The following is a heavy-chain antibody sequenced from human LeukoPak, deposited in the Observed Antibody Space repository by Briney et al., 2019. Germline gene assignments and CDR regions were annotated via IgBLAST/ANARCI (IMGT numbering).Heavy chain of an antibody. CDR1: GYTLTELS. CDR3: ATVVVITTHDIWFDP. D-gene: IGHD3-10*01. J-gene: IGHJ5*02. CDR2: FDPEDGET. V-gene: IGHV1-24*01. Sequence: ASVKVSCKVSGYTLTELSMHWVRQAPGKALEWMGGFDPEDGETIYAQKFQGRVTMTEDTSTDTAYMELSSLRSEDTAVYYCATVVVITTHDIWFDPWGQGTLVTVSS.